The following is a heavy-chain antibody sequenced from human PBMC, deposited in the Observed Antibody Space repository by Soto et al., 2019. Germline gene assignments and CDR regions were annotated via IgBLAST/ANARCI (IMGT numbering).Heavy chain of an antibody. CDR3: AKDEGGGVSPRAYGMDV. D-gene: IGHD2-8*02. J-gene: IGHJ6*02. CDR2: ISYDGNNR. Sequence: QLVESGGGVVQPGRSLRLSCATSGFTFSSYAMHWVRQAPGKGLEWVALISYDGNNRYYIDSVQGRFAISRENSKNALFLQMDGLQVEDTAVYFCAKDEGGGVSPRAYGMDVWGQGTTVTVSS. V-gene: IGHV3-30-3*02. CDR1: GFTFSSYA.